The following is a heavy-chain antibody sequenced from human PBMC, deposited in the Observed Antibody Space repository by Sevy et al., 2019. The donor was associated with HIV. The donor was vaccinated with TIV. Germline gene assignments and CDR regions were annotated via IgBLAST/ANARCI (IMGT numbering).Heavy chain of an antibody. Sequence: GGSLRLSCAASGLTVSSDYMSWVRQAPGKGLEWVSVIYSGGSTYYADSVKGRFTISRDNSKNTLYLQMNSLRAEDTAVHYCARANWRTYFDYWGQGTLVTVSS. J-gene: IGHJ4*02. CDR1: GLTVSSDY. CDR3: ARANWRTYFDY. CDR2: IYSGGST. V-gene: IGHV3-53*01. D-gene: IGHD1-1*01.